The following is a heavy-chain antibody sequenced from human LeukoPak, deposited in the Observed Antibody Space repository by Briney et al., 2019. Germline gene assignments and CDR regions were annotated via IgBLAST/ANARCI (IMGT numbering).Heavy chain of an antibody. J-gene: IGHJ6*02. Sequence: GGSLRLSCAASGFTFSSYEMNWVRQAPGKGLEWVSYISSSGSTIYYADSVKGRFTISRDNAKNSLYLQMNSLRAEGTAVYYCASRYSSSFYYYGMDVWGQGTTVTVSS. V-gene: IGHV3-48*03. CDR1: GFTFSSYE. CDR3: ASRYSSSFYYYGMDV. CDR2: ISSSGSTI. D-gene: IGHD6-13*01.